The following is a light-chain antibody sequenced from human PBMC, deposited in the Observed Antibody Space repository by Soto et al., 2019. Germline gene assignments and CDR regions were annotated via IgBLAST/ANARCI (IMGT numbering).Light chain of an antibody. CDR3: XQYNNXPXS. CDR1: QSISSW. Sequence: ASQSISSWLAWYQQKPGKAPKLLIYKAAXXXXXXXXXXSXTGSETDFTLTISGLQSXDYAVYFCXQYNNXPXSFGQGTPLEI. CDR2: KAA. V-gene: IGKV1-5*03. J-gene: IGKJ5*01.